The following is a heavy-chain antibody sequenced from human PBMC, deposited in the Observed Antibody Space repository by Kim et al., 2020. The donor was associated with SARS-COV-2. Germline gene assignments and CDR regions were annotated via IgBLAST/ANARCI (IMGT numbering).Heavy chain of an antibody. D-gene: IGHD2-8*01. CDR2: ISGCGDST. CDR3: SRYVCILNLYSGFDV. CDR1: GFTFSTYA. V-gene: IGHV3-23*01. J-gene: IGHJ6*02. Sequence: GGSLRLSCAASGFTFSTYAMSWVRQAPGKGLEWVSSISGCGDSTYYADSVKGRFTVSRDNSKVTLYLQMNNLRFEDTAVYFCSRYVCILNLYSGFDVLG.